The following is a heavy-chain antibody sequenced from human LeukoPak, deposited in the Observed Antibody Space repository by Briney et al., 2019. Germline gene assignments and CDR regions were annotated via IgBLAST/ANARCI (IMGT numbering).Heavy chain of an antibody. CDR1: GGSISSYY. J-gene: IGHJ4*02. V-gene: IGHV4-59*12. CDR2: IYYSGST. D-gene: IGHD6-13*01. Sequence: PSETLSLTCNVSGGSISSYYWSWIRQPPVKGLEWIGYIYYSGSTNYNPSLKSRVTISVDTSKNQFSLKLSSVTAADTAVYYCARVGPYSSSCPDYWGQGTLVTVSS. CDR3: ARVGPYSSSCPDY.